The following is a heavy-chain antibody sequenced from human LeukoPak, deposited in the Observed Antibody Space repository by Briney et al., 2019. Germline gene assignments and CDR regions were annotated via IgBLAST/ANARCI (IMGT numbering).Heavy chain of an antibody. CDR1: RFTFSSYA. CDR2: ISGSGGST. V-gene: IGHV3-23*01. Sequence: GGSLRLACAASRFTFSSYAMSWVRQAPGKGLEWVSAISGSGGSTYYADSVKGRFTISRDNSKNTLYLQMNSLRAEDTAVYYCAKLKQQLTVSYFDYWGQGTLVTVSS. J-gene: IGHJ4*02. CDR3: AKLKQQLTVSYFDY. D-gene: IGHD6-13*01.